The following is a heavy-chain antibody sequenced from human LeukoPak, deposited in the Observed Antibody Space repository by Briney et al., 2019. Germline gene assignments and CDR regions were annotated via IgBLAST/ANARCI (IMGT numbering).Heavy chain of an antibody. CDR2: IYYSGST. CDR3: AKYFAATGESHLDH. CDR1: GGSISSYY. Sequence: MPSETLSLTCTVSGGSISSYYWSWIRQPPGKGLEWIGYIYYSGSTNYNPSLKSRVTISVDTSKNQFSLKLSSVTAADTAVYYCAKYFAATGESHLDHWGQGSLVTVSS. J-gene: IGHJ4*02. V-gene: IGHV4-59*08. D-gene: IGHD6-13*01.